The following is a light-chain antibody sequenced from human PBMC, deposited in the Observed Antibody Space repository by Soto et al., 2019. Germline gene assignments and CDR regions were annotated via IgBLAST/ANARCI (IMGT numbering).Light chain of an antibody. CDR3: QQRGNWPPTWT. Sequence: EIVLTQSPATLSLSPGERATLSCRASQSIGYYLAWYQEKPGQAPRLLIYDASIRATGITARFSGSWSGTAFSLIIYGLEPEDSAVYYCQQRGNWPPTWTFGQGTKVEIK. V-gene: IGKV3-11*01. CDR2: DAS. CDR1: QSIGYY. J-gene: IGKJ1*01.